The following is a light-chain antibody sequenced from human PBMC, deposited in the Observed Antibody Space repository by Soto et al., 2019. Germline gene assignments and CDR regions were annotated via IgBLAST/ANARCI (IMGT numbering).Light chain of an antibody. J-gene: IGKJ5*01. CDR1: RSVSSY. Sequence: ILLTQSPATLSLSPGEIATLSCRASRSVSSYLAWYQQKPGQAPRILIYDASNRATGIPARFSGSGSGTDFTLTISSLEPEDFAVYYCQQRSNWPPAITFGQGTRLEIK. V-gene: IGKV3-11*01. CDR3: QQRSNWPPAIT. CDR2: DAS.